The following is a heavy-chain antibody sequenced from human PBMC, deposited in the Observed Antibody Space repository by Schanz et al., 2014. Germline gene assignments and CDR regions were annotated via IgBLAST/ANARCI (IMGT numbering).Heavy chain of an antibody. CDR2: VSSSSSYT. D-gene: IGHD3-10*01. V-gene: IGHV3-11*06. CDR1: GFNFSDYY. J-gene: IGHJ5*02. CDR3: VRDILHRVYDSGSP. Sequence: VKMVESGGGLVKPGGSLRLSCAASGFNFSDYYMSWIRQAPGKGLEWVSYVSSSSSYTHYADSVKGRFTISRDNAKNSVFLQMNSLRAEDTAVYYCVRDILHRVYDSGSPWGQGTLVTVSS.